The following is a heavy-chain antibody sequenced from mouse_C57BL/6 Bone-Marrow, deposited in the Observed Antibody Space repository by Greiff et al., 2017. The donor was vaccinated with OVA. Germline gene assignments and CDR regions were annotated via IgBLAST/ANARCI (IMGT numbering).Heavy chain of an antibody. V-gene: IGHV1-18*01. CDR1: GYTFTDYN. CDR2: INANNGGT. Sequence: EVQLQQSGPELAKPGASVKIPCKASGYTFTDYNMDWVKQSHGKSLEWFGDINANNGGTIYNQKFKGKATLTVDKSSSTAYMELRSLTSEDTAVYYCARGGYYDYDGGAWVAYWGQGTLVTVSA. CDR3: ARGGYYDYDGGAWVAY. D-gene: IGHD2-4*01. J-gene: IGHJ3*01.